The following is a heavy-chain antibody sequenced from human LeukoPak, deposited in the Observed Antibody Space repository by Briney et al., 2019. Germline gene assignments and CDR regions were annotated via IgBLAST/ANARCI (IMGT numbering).Heavy chain of an antibody. CDR1: GFKFSSYS. J-gene: IGHJ6*03. CDR3: ARAQNPYGDYTTGGEDYYYYYYMDV. D-gene: IGHD4-17*01. Sequence: PGGSLRLSCAASGFKFSSYSMKWVRQAPGKGLEWVSFISSSSSSYIYYADSLKGRFTISRDNAKNSLYLQMNSLRAEDTAVYYCARAQNPYGDYTTGGEDYYYYYYMDVWGKGTTVTISS. V-gene: IGHV3-21*04. CDR2: ISSSSSSYI.